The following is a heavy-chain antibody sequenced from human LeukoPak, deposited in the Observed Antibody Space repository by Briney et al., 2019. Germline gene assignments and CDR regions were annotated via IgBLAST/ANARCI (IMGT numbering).Heavy chain of an antibody. CDR2: INHSGST. J-gene: IGHJ6*02. V-gene: IGHV4-34*01. Sequence: SETLSLTCAVYGGSFSGYYWSRIRQPPGKGLEWIGEINHSGSTNYNPSLKSRVTISVDTSKNQFSLKLSSVTAADTAVYYCARRIYYYGMDVWGQGTTVTVSS. D-gene: IGHD2/OR15-2a*01. CDR1: GGSFSGYY. CDR3: ARRIYYYGMDV.